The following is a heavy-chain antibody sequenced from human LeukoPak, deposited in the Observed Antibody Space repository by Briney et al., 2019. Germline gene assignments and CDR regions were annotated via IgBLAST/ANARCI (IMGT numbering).Heavy chain of an antibody. Sequence: GGSLRLSCAASGFTFSSYAMHWVRQAPGKGLEWVALISYDGSNKYYADSVKGRFTISGDNSKNTLYLQMNSLRAEDTAVYYCARDKGTIFGVVTYYFDYWGQGTLVTVSS. CDR2: ISYDGSNK. V-gene: IGHV3-30-3*01. J-gene: IGHJ4*02. D-gene: IGHD3-3*01. CDR1: GFTFSSYA. CDR3: ARDKGTIFGVVTYYFDY.